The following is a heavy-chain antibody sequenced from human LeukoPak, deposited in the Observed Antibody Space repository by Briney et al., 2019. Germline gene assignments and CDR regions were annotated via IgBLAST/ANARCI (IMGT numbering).Heavy chain of an antibody. CDR3: ETYYYDSSGYYIDAFDI. Sequence: GSLRLSCAASGFTFRDYYMSWIRQPPGKGLEWIGSIYYSGSTYYNPSLKSRVTISVDTSKNQFSLKLSSVTAADTAVYYCETYYYDSSGYYIDAFDIWGQGTMVTVSS. CDR2: IYYSGST. CDR1: GFTFRDYY. D-gene: IGHD3-22*01. J-gene: IGHJ3*02. V-gene: IGHV4-59*05.